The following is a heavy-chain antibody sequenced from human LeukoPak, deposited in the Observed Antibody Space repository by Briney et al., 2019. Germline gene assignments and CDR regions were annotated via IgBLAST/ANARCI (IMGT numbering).Heavy chain of an antibody. J-gene: IGHJ3*02. CDR2: ISYDGSNK. D-gene: IGHD2-15*01. CDR1: GFTFSSYG. V-gene: IGHV3-30*18. CDR3: AKVADAFDI. Sequence: PGGSLRLSCAASGFTFSSYGMHWVRQAPGKGLEWVAVISYDGSNKYYADSVKGRFTISRDNSKNTLYLQMNSLRAEDTAVYCCAKVADAFDIWGQGTMVTVSS.